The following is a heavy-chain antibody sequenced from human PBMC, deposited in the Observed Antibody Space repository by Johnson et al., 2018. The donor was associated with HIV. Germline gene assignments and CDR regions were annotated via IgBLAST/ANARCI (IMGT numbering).Heavy chain of an antibody. V-gene: IGHV3-33*06. J-gene: IGHJ3*02. D-gene: IGHD1-26*01. Sequence: QMLLVESGGGLVQPGRSLRLSCAASGFTFSSYGMHWVRQAPGKGLEWVAVIWYDGSNKYYADSVKGRFTISRDNSKNTLYLQMNSLRAEDTAVYYCAKDDRERDAFDIWGQGTMVTVSS. CDR1: GFTFSSYG. CDR3: AKDDRERDAFDI. CDR2: IWYDGSNK.